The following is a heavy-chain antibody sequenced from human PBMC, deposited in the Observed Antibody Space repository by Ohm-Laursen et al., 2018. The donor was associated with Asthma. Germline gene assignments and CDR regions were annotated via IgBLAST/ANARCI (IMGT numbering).Heavy chain of an antibody. CDR1: GFTFSSYS. Sequence: SLRLSCAASGFTFSSYSMNWVRQAPGKGLEWVSSISSSSSYIYYADSVKGRFTISRDNSKNTLHLQMNSLRAEDTAVYYCARVVFYGGPPGYWGQGTLVTVPS. CDR3: ARVVFYGGPPGY. J-gene: IGHJ4*02. CDR2: ISSSSSYI. V-gene: IGHV3-21*01. D-gene: IGHD4-23*01.